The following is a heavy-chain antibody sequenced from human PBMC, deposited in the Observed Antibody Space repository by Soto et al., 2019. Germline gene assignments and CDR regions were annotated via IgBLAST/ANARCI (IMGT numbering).Heavy chain of an antibody. Sequence: EVQLLESGGGLVQPGGSLRLSCAASGFTFSSYAMSWVRQAPGKGLEWVSAISGSGGSTYYADSVKGRLTISRDNSTNTLYLQMNSLRAEDTAVYYCANTRHGVGVAHGGDWGQGTLVTVSS. V-gene: IGHV3-23*01. D-gene: IGHD6-19*01. CDR3: ANTRHGVGVAHGGD. CDR1: GFTFSSYA. J-gene: IGHJ4*02. CDR2: ISGSGGST.